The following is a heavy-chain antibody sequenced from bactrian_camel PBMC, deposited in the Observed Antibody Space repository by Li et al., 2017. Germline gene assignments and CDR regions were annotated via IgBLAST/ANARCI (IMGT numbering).Heavy chain of an antibody. CDR1: GVGSSSKC. CDR2: IYSDSSNT. J-gene: IGHJ4*01. V-gene: IGHV3-2*01. Sequence: VQLVESGGGSVPAEGSLTLSCDASGVGSSSKCMGWYRQGPGKGLEWVSSIYSDSSNTYYADSVKGRFTISQDNAKNTLYLQMHSLKVEDTAMYYCAASDVVVRDISDYKYWGQGTQVTVS. D-gene: IGHD2*01. CDR3: AASDVVVRDISDYKY.